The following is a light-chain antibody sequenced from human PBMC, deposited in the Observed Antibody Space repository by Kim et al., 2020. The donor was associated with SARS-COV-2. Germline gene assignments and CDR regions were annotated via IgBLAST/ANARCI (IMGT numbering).Light chain of an antibody. CDR1: NIGHKY. V-gene: IGLV3-9*01. J-gene: IGLJ3*02. CDR2: KDS. CDR3: QVWDSSTEV. Sequence: SYELTQPLSVSVALGQTAKITCGGNNIGHKYVHWYQQKPGHAPVLVMYKDSSRPSGIPERFSGSNSGNTATLTISRAQAGDEAEYYCQVWDSSTEVFGRGTQLTVL.